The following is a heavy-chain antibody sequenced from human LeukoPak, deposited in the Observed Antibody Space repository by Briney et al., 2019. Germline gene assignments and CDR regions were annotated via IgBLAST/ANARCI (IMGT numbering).Heavy chain of an antibody. V-gene: IGHV4-59*01. CDR3: ASRVGATDDAFDI. J-gene: IGHJ3*02. D-gene: IGHD1-26*01. CDR2: IYYSGST. Sequence: WIGYIYYSGSTNYNPSLKSRVTISVDTSKNQFSLKLSSVTAADTAVYYCASRVGATDDAFDIWGQGTMVTVSS.